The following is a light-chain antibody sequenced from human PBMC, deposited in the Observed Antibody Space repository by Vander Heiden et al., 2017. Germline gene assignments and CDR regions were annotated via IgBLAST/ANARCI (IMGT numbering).Light chain of an antibody. CDR2: DVS. J-gene: IGLJ2*01. CDR3: CSYAGSYTGV. CDR1: SSDVGGYNY. V-gene: IGLV2-11*01. Sequence: QSPLTQPRSVSGSPGQSVTLSCTGTSSDVGGYNYVSWYQQHPGKAPKLMIYDVSKRPSGVPDRFSGSKSGNTASLTISGLQAEDEADYYCCSYAGSYTGVFGGGTKLTVL.